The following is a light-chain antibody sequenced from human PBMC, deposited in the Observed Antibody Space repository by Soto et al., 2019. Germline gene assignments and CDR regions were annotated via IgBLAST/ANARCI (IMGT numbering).Light chain of an antibody. CDR2: SAS. Sequence: DIQVTQSSSAMSAAVGDRVTITCRTSQDISNRLGWFQQRPGKAPKRLISSASTLETGVPSRFSGTGSGTEFTLTISSLQPEDFATYYCQQHAAYPRDFGQGTKVEMK. CDR1: QDISNR. V-gene: IGKV1-17*03. CDR3: QQHAAYPRD. J-gene: IGKJ1*01.